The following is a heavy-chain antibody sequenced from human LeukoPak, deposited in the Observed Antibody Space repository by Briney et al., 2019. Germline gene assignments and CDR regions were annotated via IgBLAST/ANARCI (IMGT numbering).Heavy chain of an antibody. Sequence: SGTLSLTCAVSGGSGGSIRSSNYWSWVRQPPGKGLEWIGEIYHSGSTNYNPSLKSRVTISVDKSKNQFSLKLNSVTAADTAVYYCARAGQGYCTSAGCFLSLDYWGQGTLVTVSS. J-gene: IGHJ4*02. CDR1: GGSGGSIRSSNY. V-gene: IGHV4-4*02. CDR3: ARAGQGYCTSAGCFLSLDY. D-gene: IGHD2-2*01. CDR2: IYHSGST.